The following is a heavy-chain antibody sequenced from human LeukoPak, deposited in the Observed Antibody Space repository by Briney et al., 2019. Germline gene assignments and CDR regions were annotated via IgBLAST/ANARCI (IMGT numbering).Heavy chain of an antibody. CDR1: GFTFSSYE. D-gene: IGHD1-1*01. Sequence: GGSLRLSCAASGFTFSSYEMNWVRQAPGKGLEWVSYISSSGSTVYYADSVKGRFTISRDNSKNTLFLQVNSPRAEDTAVYHCVRDANYYFDYWGQGTLVTVSS. CDR3: VRDANYYFDY. J-gene: IGHJ4*02. V-gene: IGHV3-48*03. CDR2: ISSSGSTV.